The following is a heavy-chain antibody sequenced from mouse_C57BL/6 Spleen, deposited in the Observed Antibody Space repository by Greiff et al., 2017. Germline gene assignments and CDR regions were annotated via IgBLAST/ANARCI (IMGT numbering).Heavy chain of an antibody. J-gene: IGHJ2*01. D-gene: IGHD1-1*01. V-gene: IGHV1-53*01. Sequence: QVQLQQPGTELVKPGASVKLSCKASGYTFTSYWMHWVKQRPGQGLEWIGNINPSNGGTNYNGKFKSKATLTADKSSSTSYMQLRSLTSEDSAVXFCSRRITTVVSDYWGQGTTLTVSS. CDR2: INPSNGGT. CDR1: GYTFTSYW. CDR3: SRRITTVVSDY.